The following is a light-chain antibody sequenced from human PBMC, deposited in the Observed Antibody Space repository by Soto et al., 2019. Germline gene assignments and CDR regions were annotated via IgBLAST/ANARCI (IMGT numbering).Light chain of an antibody. CDR1: KGISNY. J-gene: IGKJ4*01. CDR2: TAS. Sequence: DIQLTHSPSFLSAPVGDRVTITCRASKGISNYLAWYQRKPGKAPKLLIYTASTLQSGVPSRFSGSGSGTEFTLTISSLQPEDSATYYCQQLNSYPLTFGGGTKVEIK. V-gene: IGKV1-9*01. CDR3: QQLNSYPLT.